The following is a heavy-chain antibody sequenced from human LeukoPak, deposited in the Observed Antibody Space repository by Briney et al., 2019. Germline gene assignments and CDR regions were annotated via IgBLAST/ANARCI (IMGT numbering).Heavy chain of an antibody. CDR3: AKGSSNWRDYYYFDY. J-gene: IGHJ4*02. Sequence: GGSLRLSCAASGFTFSSYAVSWVRQAPGKGLAWVSAISDSGGSTQYADSVKGRFTISRDNSKNTLYLQMNSLRVEDTAVYYCAKGSSNWRDYYYFDYWGQGTLVTVSS. CDR1: GFTFSSYA. V-gene: IGHV3-23*01. D-gene: IGHD6-13*01. CDR2: ISDSGGST.